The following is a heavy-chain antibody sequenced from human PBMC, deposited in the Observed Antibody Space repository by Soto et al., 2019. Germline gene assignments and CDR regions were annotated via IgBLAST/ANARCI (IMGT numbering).Heavy chain of an antibody. CDR2: ISAYNGNT. CDR3: ARDLGITGTTASDP. V-gene: IGHV1-18*01. D-gene: IGHD1-7*01. J-gene: IGHJ5*02. CDR1: GYTFTSYG. Sequence: GASVKVSCKASGYTFTSYGISWVRQAPGQGLEWMGWISAYNGNTNYAQKLQGRVTMTTDTSTSTAYMELRSLRSDDTAVYYCARDLGITGTTASDPWGQGTLVTVSS.